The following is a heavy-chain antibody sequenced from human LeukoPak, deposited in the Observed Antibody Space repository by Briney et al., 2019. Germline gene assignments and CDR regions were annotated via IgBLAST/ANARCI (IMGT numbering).Heavy chain of an antibody. CDR3: ARGKGDY. CDR2: INHSGST. J-gene: IGHJ4*02. Sequence: KPSETLSLTCAVYGGSFSGYYWSWIRQPPGKGLEWIGEINHSGSTNYNPSLKSRVTISVDTSKNQFSLKLSSVTVADTAVYYCARGKGDYWGQGTLVTVSS. V-gene: IGHV4-34*01. CDR1: GGSFSGYY.